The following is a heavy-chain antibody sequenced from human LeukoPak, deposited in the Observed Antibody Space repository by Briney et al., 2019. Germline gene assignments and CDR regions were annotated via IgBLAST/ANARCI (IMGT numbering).Heavy chain of an antibody. Sequence: PSETLSLTCTVSGGSISSGSYYWGWIRQPPGKGLEWIGSIYYSGSTYYNPSLKSRVTISVDTSKNQFSLKLSSVTAADTAVYYCARLLDLEGDWGQGTLVTVSS. CDR3: ARLLDLEGD. J-gene: IGHJ4*02. CDR1: GGSISSGSYY. CDR2: IYYSGST. D-gene: IGHD1-1*01. V-gene: IGHV4-39*01.